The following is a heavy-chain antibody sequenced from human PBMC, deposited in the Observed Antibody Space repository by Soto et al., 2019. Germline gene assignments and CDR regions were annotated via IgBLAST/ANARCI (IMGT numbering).Heavy chain of an antibody. Sequence: PGGSLRLSCAASGFTFSSYAMSWVRQAPGKGLEWVSAISGSGGSTYYADSVKGRFTISRDNSKNTLYLQMNSLRAEDTAVYYCAKDSGYNWNDGPVGYFDYWGQGTLVTVSS. CDR3: AKDSGYNWNDGPVGYFDY. CDR1: GFTFSSYA. D-gene: IGHD1-20*01. CDR2: ISGSGGST. J-gene: IGHJ4*02. V-gene: IGHV3-23*01.